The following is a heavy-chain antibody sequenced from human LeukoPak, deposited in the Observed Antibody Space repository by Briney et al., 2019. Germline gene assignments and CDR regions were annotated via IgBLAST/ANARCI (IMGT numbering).Heavy chain of an antibody. V-gene: IGHV1-46*01. D-gene: IGHD3-10*01. CDR3: ARDPHYYGSGSYFDY. CDR1: GYTFTSYY. Sequence: ASVKVSCKASGYTFTSYYMHWVRQAPGQGLEWMGIINPSGGSTSYAQKFQGRVTMTRDTSTSTVYMELSSLSAEDTAVYYCARDPHYYGSGSYFDYWGQGTLVTVSS. CDR2: INPSGGST. J-gene: IGHJ4*02.